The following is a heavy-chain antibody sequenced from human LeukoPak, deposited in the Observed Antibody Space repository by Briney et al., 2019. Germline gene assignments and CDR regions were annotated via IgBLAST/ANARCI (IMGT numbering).Heavy chain of an antibody. CDR3: AKDRDIVVVVAATALDY. J-gene: IGHJ4*02. CDR2: ISYDGSNK. V-gene: IGHV3-30*18. CDR1: GFNFSSYG. D-gene: IGHD2-15*01. Sequence: GESLRLSCAASGFNFSSYGMHWVRQAPGKGLEWVAVISYDGSNKYYADSVKGRFTISRDNSKNTLYLQMNSLRAEDTAVYYCAKDRDIVVVVAATALDYWGQGTLVTVSS.